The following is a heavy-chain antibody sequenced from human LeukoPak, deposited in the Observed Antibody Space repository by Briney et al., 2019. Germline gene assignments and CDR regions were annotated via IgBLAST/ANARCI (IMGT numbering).Heavy chain of an antibody. CDR1: GFIFSSYA. CDR2: ISGSGGST. D-gene: IGHD3-22*01. J-gene: IGHJ4*02. CDR3: AKGGPHYYDSSGYYLDY. V-gene: IGHV3-23*01. Sequence: GGSLRLSCAASGFIFSSYAMSWVRQAPGKGLEWVSGISGSGGSTYYADSVKGRFTISRDNSQNTLYLQMNSLRAEDTALYYCAKGGPHYYDSSGYYLDYWGQGTLVTVSS.